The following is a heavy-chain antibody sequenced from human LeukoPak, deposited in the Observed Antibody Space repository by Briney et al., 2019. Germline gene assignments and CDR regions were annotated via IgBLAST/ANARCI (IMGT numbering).Heavy chain of an antibody. Sequence: ASVKVSCKVSGYTLTELSMHWVRQAPGKGLEWMGGFYPEDDETVYAQKFQGRLTMTEDTSTDTAYMELSSLRSDDTAVYYCARGHGSGSYVFDYWGQGTLVTVSS. J-gene: IGHJ4*02. V-gene: IGHV1-24*01. CDR3: ARGHGSGSYVFDY. CDR2: FYPEDDET. CDR1: GYTLTELS. D-gene: IGHD3-10*01.